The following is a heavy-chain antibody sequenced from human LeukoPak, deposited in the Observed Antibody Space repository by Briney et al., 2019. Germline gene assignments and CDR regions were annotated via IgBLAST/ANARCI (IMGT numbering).Heavy chain of an antibody. J-gene: IGHJ5*02. Sequence: KPSETLSLTCTVSGGSISSGSYYWSWIRQPAGKGLEWIGRIYTSGSTNYNPSLKSRVTISVDTSKNHFSLKLSSVTAADTAVYYCARLRGGDYSSYNWFDPWGQGTLVTVSS. CDR1: GGSISSGSYY. D-gene: IGHD2-21*02. CDR3: ARLRGGDYSSYNWFDP. CDR2: IYTSGST. V-gene: IGHV4-61*02.